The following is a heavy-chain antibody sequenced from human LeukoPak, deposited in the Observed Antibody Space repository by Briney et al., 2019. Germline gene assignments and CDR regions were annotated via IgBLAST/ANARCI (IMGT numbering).Heavy chain of an antibody. D-gene: IGHD3-22*01. J-gene: IGHJ6*02. V-gene: IGHV3-7*02. CDR2: VKQDGSEK. Sequence: PGGSLRLSCAASGFTFSYYWMGWVRQAPGKGLEWVANVKQDGSEKYYVDSVKGRFTISRDNSKNTLYLQMNSLRAEDTAVYYCAKLLLGDGMDVWGQGTTVTVSS. CDR3: AKLLLGDGMDV. CDR1: GFTFSYYW.